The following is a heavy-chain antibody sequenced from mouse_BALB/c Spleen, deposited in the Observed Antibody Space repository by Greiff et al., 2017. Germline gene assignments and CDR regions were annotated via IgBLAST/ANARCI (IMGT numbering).Heavy chain of an antibody. Sequence: QVQLQQSGAELVRPGSSVKISCKASGYAFSSYWMNWVKQRPGQGLEWIGQIYPGDGDTNYNGKFKGKATLTADKSSSTAYMQLSSLTSEDSAVYFCARKGSYYRYDEYCFDYWGQGTTLTVSS. CDR1: GYAFSSYW. V-gene: IGHV1-80*01. J-gene: IGHJ2*01. CDR3: ARKGSYYRYDEYCFDY. D-gene: IGHD2-14*01. CDR2: IYPGDGDT.